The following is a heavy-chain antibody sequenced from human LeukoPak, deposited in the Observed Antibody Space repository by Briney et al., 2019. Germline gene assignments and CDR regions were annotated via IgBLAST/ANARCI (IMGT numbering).Heavy chain of an antibody. V-gene: IGHV3-23*01. Sequence: GGSLRLSCVASGFTFSSYAMSWVRQAPGKGLEWVSAISGSYTSYYADSVKGRFTISRDNSKNTLYLQMNSLRAEDTALYYCAKSKEDCCGSFDPWGQGTLVTVSS. CDR1: GFTFSSYA. CDR3: AKSKEDCCGSFDP. D-gene: IGHD2-15*01. CDR2: ISGSYTS. J-gene: IGHJ5*02.